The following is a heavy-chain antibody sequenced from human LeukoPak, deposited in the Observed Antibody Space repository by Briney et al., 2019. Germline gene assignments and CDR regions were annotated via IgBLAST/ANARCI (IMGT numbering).Heavy chain of an antibody. CDR3: ARGPYSGSYYSVNAFDI. J-gene: IGHJ3*02. D-gene: IGHD1-26*01. V-gene: IGHV4-4*07. Sequence: SETLSHTCTVSGGSISSYYWSWIRQPAGKGLEWIGRIYTSGSTNYNPSLKSRVTMSVDTSKNQFSLKLSSVTAADTAVYYCARGPYSGSYYSVNAFDIWGQGTMVTVSS. CDR1: GGSISSYY. CDR2: IYTSGST.